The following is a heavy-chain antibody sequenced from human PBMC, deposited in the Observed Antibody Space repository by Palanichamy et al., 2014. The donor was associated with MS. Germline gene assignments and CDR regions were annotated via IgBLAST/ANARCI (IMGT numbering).Heavy chain of an antibody. J-gene: IGHJ4*02. CDR2: ISYDGSNK. CDR3: AKLIGLLDFDY. D-gene: IGHD2-15*01. Sequence: QVQLVESGGGVVQPGRSLRLSCAASGFTFSSYGMHWVRQAPGKGLEWVAVISYDGSNKYYADSVKGRFTISRDNSKNTLYLQMNSLRAEDTAVYYCAKLIGLLDFDYWGQGTLVTVSS. V-gene: IGHV3-30*18. CDR1: GFTFSSYG.